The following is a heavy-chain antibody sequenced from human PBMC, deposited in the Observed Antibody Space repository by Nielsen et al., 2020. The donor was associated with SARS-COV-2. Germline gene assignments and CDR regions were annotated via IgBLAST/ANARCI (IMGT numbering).Heavy chain of an antibody. Sequence: LSLTCAASGFTVSDNYLSWVRQAPGKGLEWVSVMYSGGISYYADSVKGRFTVSRDNSKNTLYLQMNSLRAEDTAVYYCAKEIYDFWSGTDYYYYGMDVWGQGTTVTVSS. V-gene: IGHV3-53*01. J-gene: IGHJ6*02. CDR2: MYSGGIS. D-gene: IGHD3-3*01. CDR3: AKEIYDFWSGTDYYYYGMDV. CDR1: GFTVSDNY.